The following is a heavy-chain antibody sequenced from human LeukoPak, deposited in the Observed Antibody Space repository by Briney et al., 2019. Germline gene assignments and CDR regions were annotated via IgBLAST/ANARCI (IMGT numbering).Heavy chain of an antibody. J-gene: IGHJ5*02. CDR2: IIPIFGTA. Sequence: SVKVSCKASGGTFSSYAISWVRQAPGQGLEWMGGIIPIFGTANYAQKFQGRATITADESTSTAYMELSSLRSEDTAVYYCARDPPSGEMATIWSDPWGQGTLVTVSS. CDR3: ARDPPSGEMATIWSDP. V-gene: IGHV1-69*13. CDR1: GGTFSSYA. D-gene: IGHD5-24*01.